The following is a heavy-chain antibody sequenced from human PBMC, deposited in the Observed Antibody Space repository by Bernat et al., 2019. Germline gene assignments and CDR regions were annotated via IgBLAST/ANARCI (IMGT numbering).Heavy chain of an antibody. J-gene: IGHJ6*02. CDR3: ARAVQSLYYYYGMDV. Sequence: EVQLVESGGGLIQPGGSLRLSCAASGFTVSSNYMSWVRQAPGKGLEWVSVIYSGGSTYYADSGKGRFTISRDNSKNTLYLQMNSLRAEDTAVYYCARAVQSLYYYYGMDVWGQGTTVTVSS. CDR2: IYSGGST. CDR1: GFTVSSNY. V-gene: IGHV3-53*01. D-gene: IGHD6-6*01.